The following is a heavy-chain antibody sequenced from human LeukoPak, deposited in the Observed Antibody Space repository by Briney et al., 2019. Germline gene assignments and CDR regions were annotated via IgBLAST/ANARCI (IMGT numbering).Heavy chain of an antibody. CDR2: ITSSSSYI. CDR3: ARGGHAYYDSSGYRYYFDY. CDR1: GFTFSSYW. V-gene: IGHV3-21*01. J-gene: IGHJ4*02. D-gene: IGHD3-22*01. Sequence: NTGGSLRLSCAASGFTFSSYWMSWVRQAPGKGLEWVSSITSSSSYIYYADSVKGRFTFSRDNAKNSLYLQMNSLRAEDTAVYYCARGGHAYYDSSGYRYYFDYWGQGTLVTVSS.